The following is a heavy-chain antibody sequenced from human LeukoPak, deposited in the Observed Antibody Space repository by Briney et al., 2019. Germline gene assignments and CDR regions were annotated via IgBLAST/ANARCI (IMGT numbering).Heavy chain of an antibody. CDR3: AGGDGVYVY. J-gene: IGHJ4*02. V-gene: IGHV3-53*01. CDR2: IYFGGTT. CDR1: GFTVSSNY. D-gene: IGHD5/OR15-5a*01. Sequence: GGSLRLSCAASGFTVSSNYMTWVRQAPGQGLEWVSVIYFGGTTYYADSVKGRFTISRDNSKNTVYLQMNSLRVEDTAVYYCAGGDGVYVYWGQGTLVTVSS.